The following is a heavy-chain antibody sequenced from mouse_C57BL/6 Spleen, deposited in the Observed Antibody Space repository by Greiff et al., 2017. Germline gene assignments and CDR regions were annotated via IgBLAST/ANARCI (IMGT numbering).Heavy chain of an antibody. CDR2: ISSGGSYT. V-gene: IGHV5-6*01. CDR1: GFTFSSYG. Sequence: EVKVVESGGDLVKPGGSLKLSCAASGFTFSSYGMSWVRQTPDKRLEWVATISSGGSYTYYPDSVKGRFTISRDNAKNTLYLQMSSLKSEDTAMYYCARPQIYDGYYPFAYWGQGTLVTVSA. CDR3: ARPQIYDGYYPFAY. J-gene: IGHJ3*01. D-gene: IGHD2-3*01.